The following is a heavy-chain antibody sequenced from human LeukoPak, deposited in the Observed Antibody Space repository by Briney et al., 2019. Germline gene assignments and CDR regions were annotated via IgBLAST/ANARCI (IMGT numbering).Heavy chain of an antibody. CDR3: ARDRDYYDSSGYSDAFDI. V-gene: IGHV3-7*04. Sequence: GGSLRLSCAASGFXFSSYWISWVRQAPGKGLEWVANIKQDGSEKYYVGSVKGRFTISRDNAKNSLYLQMNSLRAEDTAVYYCARDRDYYDSSGYSDAFDIWGQGTMVTVSS. J-gene: IGHJ3*02. CDR1: GFXFSSYW. D-gene: IGHD3-22*01. CDR2: IKQDGSEK.